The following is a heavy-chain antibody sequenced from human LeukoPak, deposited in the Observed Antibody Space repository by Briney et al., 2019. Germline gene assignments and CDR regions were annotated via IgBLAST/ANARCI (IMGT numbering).Heavy chain of an antibody. V-gene: IGHV4-59*01. CDR2: IYDSGST. CDR3: ARESSYLQGWRVGDWFDP. D-gene: IGHD1-26*01. J-gene: IGHJ5*02. Sequence: PSETLSLTCTVSGGSISSYFWNWIRQPPGKGLEWIGSIYDSGSTNYNPSLKSRVTMSVDMSNNQFSLKLGSVTAADTAVYYCARESSYLQGWRVGDWFDPWGQGTPVTVSS. CDR1: GGSISSYF.